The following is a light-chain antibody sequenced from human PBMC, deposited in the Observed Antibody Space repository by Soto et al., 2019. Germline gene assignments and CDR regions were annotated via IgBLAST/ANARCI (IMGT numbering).Light chain of an antibody. V-gene: IGKV1-12*01. CDR2: KAS. J-gene: IGKJ4*01. CDR1: EDISTW. CDR3: QQLNSYPRT. Sequence: DIQMTQSPSSVSASVGDRVTITCRSSEDISTWLAWYQQKPGKAPKLLIYKASTLKSGVPSRFSGSGSGTDFTLTISSLQPEDFATYYCQQLNSYPRTFGGGTKVDIK.